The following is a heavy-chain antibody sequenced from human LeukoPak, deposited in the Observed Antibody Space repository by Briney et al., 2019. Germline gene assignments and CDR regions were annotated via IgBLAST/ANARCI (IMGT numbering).Heavy chain of an antibody. J-gene: IGHJ5*02. CDR2: IYSSGST. Sequence: SETLSLTCTVSGGSIGSYYWSWIRQPPGKGLEWIGYIYSSGSTNYNPSLTSRVTISLETSKNQFSLKPSFVTAADAAVYCCARGVAAPGTGGLSWFDPWGQGTLVTVSS. V-gene: IGHV4-59*01. D-gene: IGHD6-13*01. CDR1: GGSIGSYY. CDR3: ARGVAAPGTGGLSWFDP.